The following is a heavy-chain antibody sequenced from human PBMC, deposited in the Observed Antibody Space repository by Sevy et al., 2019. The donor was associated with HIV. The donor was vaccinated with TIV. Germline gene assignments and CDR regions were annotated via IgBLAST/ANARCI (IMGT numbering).Heavy chain of an antibody. CDR2: ISSRNTYT. J-gene: IGHJ4*02. D-gene: IGHD2-21*01. CDR1: GLIFSDYY. CDR3: ARLRVIASAPYYFDY. V-gene: IGHV3-11*06. Sequence: GGSLRFSCAASGLIFSDYYMGWVRQAPGKGLEWVADISSRNTYTNYADSVKGRFTISRDNAKKSLYLQMNTLRAEDTAVYYCARLRVIASAPYYFDYWGQGTLVTVSS.